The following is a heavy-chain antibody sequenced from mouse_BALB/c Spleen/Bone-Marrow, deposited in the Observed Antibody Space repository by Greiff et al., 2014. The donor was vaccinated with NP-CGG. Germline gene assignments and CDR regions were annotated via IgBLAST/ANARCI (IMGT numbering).Heavy chain of an antibody. CDR1: GYTFTSYW. CDR2: IYPGDGDT. J-gene: IGHJ3*01. Sequence: VQLQQSGAELARPGASVKLSCKASGYTFTSYWMQWVKQRPGQGLEWIGAIYPGDGDTRYTQKFKGKDTLTADKSSSTAYMQLSSLASEDSAVYYCARGDYDYDDWFAYWGQGTLVTVSA. D-gene: IGHD2-4*01. V-gene: IGHV1-87*01. CDR3: ARGDYDYDDWFAY.